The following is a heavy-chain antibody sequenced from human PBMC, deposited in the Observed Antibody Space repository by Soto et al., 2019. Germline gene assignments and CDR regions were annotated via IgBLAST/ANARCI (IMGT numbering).Heavy chain of an antibody. CDR3: ARYNIGIRTSDL. J-gene: IGHJ5*02. CDR2: IFQRGIT. D-gene: IGHD1-20*01. Sequence: TLSLTCAVSGGSISSGVHSWSWIRQPPGRGLEWIGYIFQRGITYYTPSLKSRVTISIDRSKNQFSLNLTSVTAADTAVYYCARYNIGIRTSDLWGQGTLV. CDR1: GGSISSGVHS. V-gene: IGHV4-30-2*01.